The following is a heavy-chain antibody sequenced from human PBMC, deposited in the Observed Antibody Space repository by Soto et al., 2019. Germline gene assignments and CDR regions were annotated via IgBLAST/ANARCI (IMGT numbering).Heavy chain of an antibody. V-gene: IGHV3-30-3*01. CDR1: GFPFTTYA. D-gene: IGHD3-10*01. CDR2: ISSDGSTI. Sequence: QVLLVESGGGVVQPGTSLTLSCAASGFPFTTYAMHWVRQTPENGLQWLTIISSDGSTIHYVDSVKGRFTISRDKSKNTVYLQMNSLRADDTAVYYCARGTGSGSFLIDYWGQGTLVTVSS. J-gene: IGHJ4*02. CDR3: ARGTGSGSFLIDY.